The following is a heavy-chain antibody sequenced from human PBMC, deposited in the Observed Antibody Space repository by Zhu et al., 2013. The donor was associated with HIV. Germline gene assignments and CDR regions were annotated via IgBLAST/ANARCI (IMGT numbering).Heavy chain of an antibody. V-gene: IGHV1-18*01. CDR2: ISAYNGNT. J-gene: IGHJ4*02. Sequence: QVQLVQSGAEVKKPGASVKVSCKASGYTFTSYGISWVRQAPGQGLEWMGWISAYNGNTNYAQKLQGRVTMTTDTSTSTAYMELRSLRSDDTAVYYCARDPHYYDSSGYYPIFDYWGQGTLVTVSS. CDR1: GYTFTSYG. D-gene: IGHD3-22*01. CDR3: ARDPHYYDSSGYYPIFDY.